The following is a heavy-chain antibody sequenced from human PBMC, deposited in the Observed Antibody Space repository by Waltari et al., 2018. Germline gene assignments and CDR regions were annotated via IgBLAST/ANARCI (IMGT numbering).Heavy chain of an antibody. CDR1: GYTVTSYY. CDR2: INPSGGST. D-gene: IGHD1-7*01. Sequence: QVQLVQSGAEVKKPGASVKVSCKASGYTVTSYYMPWVRQAPGQGLEWMGIINPSGGSTSYAQKFQGRVTMTRDTSTSTVYMELSSLRSEDTAVYYCARDHSSELGFDYWGQGTLVTVSS. CDR3: ARDHSSELGFDY. V-gene: IGHV1-46*01. J-gene: IGHJ4*02.